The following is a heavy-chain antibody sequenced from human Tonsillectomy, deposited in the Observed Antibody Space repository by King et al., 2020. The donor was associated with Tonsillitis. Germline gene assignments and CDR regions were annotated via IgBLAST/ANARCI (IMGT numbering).Heavy chain of an antibody. V-gene: IGHV1-69*12. D-gene: IGHD6-13*01. CDR1: GGTFSSHA. Sequence: QLVQSGAEVKKPGSSVKVSCKASGGTFSSHAISWGRQAPGQGLEWMGGSIPLFVATNYAQKFQGRVPITADETTSTAHMELSSVRSDDTAVYYCARGGGMAAAGRWGQGTLVTVSS. CDR2: SIPLFVAT. CDR3: ARGGGMAAAGR. J-gene: IGHJ4*02.